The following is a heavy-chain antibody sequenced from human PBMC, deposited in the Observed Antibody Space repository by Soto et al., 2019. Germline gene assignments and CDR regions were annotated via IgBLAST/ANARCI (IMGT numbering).Heavy chain of an antibody. CDR1: GFTFSSYA. J-gene: IGHJ4*02. CDR2: ISGSGGST. CDR3: AKVTYSSRFVVPAAHFDY. Sequence: GGSLRLSWAASGFTFSSYAMSWVRQAPGKGLEWVSAISGSGGSTYYADSVKGRFTISRDNSKNTLYLQMNSLRAEDTAVYYCAKVTYSSRFVVPAAHFDYWGQGTLVTVSS. V-gene: IGHV3-23*01. D-gene: IGHD2-2*01.